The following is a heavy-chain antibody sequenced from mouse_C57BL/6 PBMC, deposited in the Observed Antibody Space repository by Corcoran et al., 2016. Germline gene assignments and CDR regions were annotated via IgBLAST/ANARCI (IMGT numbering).Heavy chain of an antibody. CDR1: GYTFTPYG. V-gene: IGHV9-3*01. Sequence: QIQLVQSGPELKKPGETVKISCKASGYTFTPYGMSWVKQAPGKGLKWMGWINTYSGVPTYADDFKGRFAFSLETSASTAYLQINNLKNEDTATYFCARVDTTAPVDYWGQGTTLTVSS. J-gene: IGHJ2*01. CDR2: INTYSGVP. CDR3: ARVDTTAPVDY. D-gene: IGHD1-2*01.